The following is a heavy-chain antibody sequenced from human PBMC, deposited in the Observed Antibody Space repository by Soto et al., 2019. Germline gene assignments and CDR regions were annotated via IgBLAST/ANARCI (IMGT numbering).Heavy chain of an antibody. Sequence: GGSLRLSCAASGFTFSNYAMFWVRQAPGKGLEWVSAISASGISTYYADSVKGRFIVSRDNSRSTLHLQMSSLRAEDTALYYCAKAAATVTPRGYFDYWGQGTLVTVSS. V-gene: IGHV3-23*01. J-gene: IGHJ4*02. CDR3: AKAAATVTPRGYFDY. D-gene: IGHD4-17*01. CDR2: ISASGIST. CDR1: GFTFSNYA.